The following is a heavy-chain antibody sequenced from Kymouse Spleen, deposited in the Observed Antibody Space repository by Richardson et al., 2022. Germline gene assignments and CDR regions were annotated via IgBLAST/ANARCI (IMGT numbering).Heavy chain of an antibody. CDR2: ISWNSGSI. D-gene: IGHD3-10*01. Sequence: VQLVESGGGLVQPGRSLRLSCAASGFTFDDYAMHWVRQAPGKGLEWVSGISWNSGSIGYADSVKGRFTISRDNAKNSLYLQMNSLRAEDTALYYCAKDIGYYGSGSYYNPSLALYYYGMDVWGQGTTVTVSS. CDR1: GFTFDDYA. V-gene: IGHV3-9*01. J-gene: IGHJ6*02. CDR3: AKDIGYYGSGSYYNPSLALYYYGMDV.